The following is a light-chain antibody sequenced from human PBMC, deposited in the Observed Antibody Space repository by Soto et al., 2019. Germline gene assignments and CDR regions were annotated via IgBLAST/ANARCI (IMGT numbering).Light chain of an antibody. J-gene: IGKJ4*01. CDR3: QEYNNGRPIT. CDR2: CAY. CDR1: QSISSK. Sequence: MVMTHYPATLSVTPGERATVSWRASQSISSKLAWYQQKHGQDPRLLIYCAYTRATGIPVRFIGSGSGTELTIPITSLQSADFAVYYCQEYNNGRPITFGGAPKVDIK. V-gene: IGKV3-15*01.